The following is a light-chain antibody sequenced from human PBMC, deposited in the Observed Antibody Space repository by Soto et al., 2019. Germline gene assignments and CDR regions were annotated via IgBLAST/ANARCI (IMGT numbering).Light chain of an antibody. CDR2: GAS. Sequence: AIQMTQSPSSLSASVGDRVTITCRASQDIRKDLAWYQQKPGKAPQILIYGASTLQTGVASRFSGSGSATDFTLTISSLQPEDSAAYYCQQYGGSPGTFGQGTKVEIK. CDR3: QQYGGSPGT. J-gene: IGKJ1*01. CDR1: QDIRKD. V-gene: IGKV1-6*01.